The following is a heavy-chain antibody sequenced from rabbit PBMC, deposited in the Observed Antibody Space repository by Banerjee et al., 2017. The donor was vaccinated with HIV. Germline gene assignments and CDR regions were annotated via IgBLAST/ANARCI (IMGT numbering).Heavy chain of an antibody. CDR3: ARGPYASSSAYPNYFNL. CDR1: GFTLSRYW. Sequence: QSLEESGGDLVKPGASLTLTCTASGFTLSRYWMCWVRQAPGKGLEWIACIYVGSSGSTYYASWAKGRFTISKTSSTTVTLQMTSLTAADTATYFCARGPYASSSAYPNYFNLWGPGTLVTVS. V-gene: IGHV1S40*01. CDR2: IYVGSSGST. D-gene: IGHD1-1*01. J-gene: IGHJ4*01.